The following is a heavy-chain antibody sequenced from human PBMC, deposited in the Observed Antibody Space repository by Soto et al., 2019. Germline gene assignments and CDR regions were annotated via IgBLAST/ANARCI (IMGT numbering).Heavy chain of an antibody. CDR2: ISYDGSNK. CDR1: GFPFSNYG. D-gene: IGHD6-6*01. Sequence: PGGSVRLSCAASGFPFSNYGMHWVRQAPGTGLEWVAPISYDGSNKYYADSVKGRFTISRDNSKNTLYLQMKSLRAEDTAVYYCAKDRTSSSPRPDDSSDQGPLVTVSS. CDR3: AKDRTSSSPRPDDS. V-gene: IGHV3-30*18. J-gene: IGHJ4*02.